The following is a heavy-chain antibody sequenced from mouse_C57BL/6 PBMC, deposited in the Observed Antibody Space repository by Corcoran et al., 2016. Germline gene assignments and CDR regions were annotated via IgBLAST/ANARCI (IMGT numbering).Heavy chain of an antibody. Sequence: QVKLQQSGAELVRPGTSVKMSCKASGYTFTNYWIGWAKQRSGHGLEWFGDIYPGGGYTNYNEQFKGKATLAADKSSSTAYMQFSSLTSEDSAIYYCARWDDGYLFAYCGQATLVTVSA. D-gene: IGHD2-3*01. CDR2: IYPGGGYT. CDR3: ARWDDGYLFAY. CDR1: GYTFTNYW. V-gene: IGHV1-63*01. J-gene: IGHJ3*01.